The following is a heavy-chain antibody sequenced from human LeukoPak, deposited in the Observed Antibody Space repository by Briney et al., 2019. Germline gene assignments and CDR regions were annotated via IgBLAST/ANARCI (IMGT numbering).Heavy chain of an antibody. V-gene: IGHV1-2*04. Sequence: ASVKVSCKASGYTFTGYYMHWVRQAPGQGLEWMGWINPNSGGTNYAQKFQGWVTMTRDTSISTAYMELSRLRSDDTAVYYCARSVTVTQLIDYWGQGTLVTVSS. D-gene: IGHD4-17*01. CDR3: ARSVTVTQLIDY. CDR1: GYTFTGYY. J-gene: IGHJ4*02. CDR2: INPNSGGT.